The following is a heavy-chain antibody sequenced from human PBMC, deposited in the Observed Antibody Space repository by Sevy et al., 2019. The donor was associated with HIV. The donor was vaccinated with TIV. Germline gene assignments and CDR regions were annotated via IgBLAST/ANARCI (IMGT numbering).Heavy chain of an antibody. CDR3: AISKDYYDNSGYPFDY. CDR2: FDPEDGKT. Sequence: ASVNVSCKVSGYTLTKLSMHWVRQAPGKGLEWMGTFDPEDGKTIYAQKFQGRVTMTEDTSIDTAYMELCSLRSEDTAVFYCAISKDYYDNSGYPFDYWGQGTLVTVSS. V-gene: IGHV1-24*01. J-gene: IGHJ4*02. D-gene: IGHD3-22*01. CDR1: GYTLTKLS.